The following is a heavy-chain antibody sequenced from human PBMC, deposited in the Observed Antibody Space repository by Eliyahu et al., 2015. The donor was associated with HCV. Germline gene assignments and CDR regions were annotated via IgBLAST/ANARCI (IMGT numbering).Heavy chain of an antibody. V-gene: IGHV3-30-3*01. CDR1: GFTXSSYA. Sequence: QVQLVESGGGVVQPGRSLXXSCAASGFTXSSYAMPWVRQAPGKGLEWVAVISYDGSNKYYADSVKGRFTISRDNSKNTLYLQMNSLRAEDTAVYYCARAGGSYYFDYWGQGTLVTVSS. D-gene: IGHD1-26*01. CDR3: ARAGGSYYFDY. CDR2: ISYDGSNK. J-gene: IGHJ4*02.